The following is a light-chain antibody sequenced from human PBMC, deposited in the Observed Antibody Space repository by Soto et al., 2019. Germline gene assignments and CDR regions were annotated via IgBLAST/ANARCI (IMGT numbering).Light chain of an antibody. CDR2: GNN. CDR1: RSNIGSGFD. Sequence: QSVLTQPPSVSGAPGQSVTIPCTGSRSNIGSGFDVHWYQQVPGTAPKLLIFGNNNRPSGVPDRFSGSKSGSSASLAIAGLQAEEEADYFCQSYDNSLRVLFGGGTKLTVL. V-gene: IGLV1-40*01. J-gene: IGLJ2*01. CDR3: QSYDNSLRVL.